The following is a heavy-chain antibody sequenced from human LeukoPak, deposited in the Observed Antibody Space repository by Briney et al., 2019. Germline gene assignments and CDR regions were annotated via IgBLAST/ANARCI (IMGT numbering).Heavy chain of an antibody. V-gene: IGHV3-30*03. CDR1: GFTFSSYG. J-gene: IGHJ4*02. D-gene: IGHD6-6*01. Sequence: PGGSLRLSCAASGFTFSSYGMHWVRQAPGKGLEWVAVISYDGSNKYYADSVKGRFTISRDNAKNSLYLQMNSLRAEDTAVYYCARGYSSSSSGVGYWGQGTLVTVSS. CDR2: ISYDGSNK. CDR3: ARGYSSSSSGVGY.